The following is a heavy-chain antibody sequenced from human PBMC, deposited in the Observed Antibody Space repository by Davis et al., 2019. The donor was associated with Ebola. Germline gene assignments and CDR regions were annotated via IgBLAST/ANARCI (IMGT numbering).Heavy chain of an antibody. D-gene: IGHD6-13*01. CDR1: GGSVSSGSYY. CDR3: AKRKYSSSWYVDSGMDV. J-gene: IGHJ6*02. Sequence: MPSETLSLTCTVSGGSVSSGSYYWSWIRQPPEKGLEWVGYIYYSGSTNCNPSLKSRVTISVDTSKNQFSLKLSSVTAADTAVYYCAKRKYSSSWYVDSGMDVWGQGTTVTVSS. V-gene: IGHV4-61*01. CDR2: IYYSGST.